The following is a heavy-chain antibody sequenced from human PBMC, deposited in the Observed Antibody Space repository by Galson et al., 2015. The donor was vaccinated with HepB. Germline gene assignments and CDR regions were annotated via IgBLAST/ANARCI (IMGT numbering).Heavy chain of an antibody. Sequence: SVKVSCKASGFTFTNSAVQWVRQARGQRLEWIGWIVVGSGKTNYAQKFQERVTITRDMSTSTAYMELSSLRSEDTAVYYCAANSGNYFVGVSGLSDYWGQGTLVTVSS. V-gene: IGHV1-58*01. CDR2: IVVGSGKT. J-gene: IGHJ4*02. CDR1: GFTFTNSA. D-gene: IGHD1-26*01. CDR3: AANSGNYFVGVSGLSDY.